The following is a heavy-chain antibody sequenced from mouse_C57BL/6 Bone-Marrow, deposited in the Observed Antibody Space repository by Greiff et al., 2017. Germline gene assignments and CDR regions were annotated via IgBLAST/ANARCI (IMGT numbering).Heavy chain of an antibody. CDR1: GYTFTSYC. CDR2: IYPGSGST. V-gene: IGHV1-55*01. J-gene: IGHJ1*03. Sequence: QVQLQQPGAELVKPGASVKMSCKASGYTFTSYCITWVKQRPGQGLEWIGDIYPGSGSTNYNEKFKSKATVTVVTSSSTAYMQLSSLTSEDAAVYYCAIPYNSKCWYLDVWGRGNTVTVSS. D-gene: IGHD2-5*01. CDR3: AIPYNSKCWYLDV.